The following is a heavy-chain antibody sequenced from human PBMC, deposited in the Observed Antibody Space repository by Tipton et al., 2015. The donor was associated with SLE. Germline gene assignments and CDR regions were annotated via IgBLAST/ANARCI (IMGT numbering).Heavy chain of an antibody. CDR3: ARHSRGATSVRTPYFDS. V-gene: IGHV4-39*01. CDR1: GDSISNSPYY. Sequence: GLVKPSETLSLTCTVSGDSISNSPYYWGWIRQPPGKGLQWIGNIYYSGNTNYNPFLESRVTISVDTTRSQFSLKLSFVTAADTALYYCARHSRGATSVRTPYFDSWGQGTLVTVSS. CDR2: IYYSGNT. J-gene: IGHJ4*02. D-gene: IGHD1-26*01.